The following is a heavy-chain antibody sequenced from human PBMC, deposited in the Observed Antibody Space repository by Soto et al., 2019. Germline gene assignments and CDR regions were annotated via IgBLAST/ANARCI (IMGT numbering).Heavy chain of an antibody. D-gene: IGHD4-17*01. CDR1: GGSVNSHA. V-gene: IGHV1-69*01. Sequence: QVQLEQSGAEVKKAGSSVKVSCKAFGGSVNSHAISWVRQAPGQGLEWMGGIIPMFGTPTYAQRFQAGVTISAHESTSTVYLDLSSLRSEDTAMYYCARSRNVAEFNDYGGNYHGFDIWGQGTMVTVSS. J-gene: IGHJ3*02. CDR2: IIPMFGTP. CDR3: ARSRNVAEFNDYGGNYHGFDI.